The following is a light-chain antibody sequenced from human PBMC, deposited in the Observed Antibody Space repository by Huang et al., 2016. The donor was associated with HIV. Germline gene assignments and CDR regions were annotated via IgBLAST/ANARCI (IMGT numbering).Light chain of an antibody. CDR2: KAS. V-gene: IGKV1-5*03. CDR1: QSISTW. Sequence: DIQMTQFPSTLSASVGDRVTLTCRASQSISTWLAWYQQKPGKAPKLRIYKASNLEDGVPSRFSGSGSGTEFTLTISSRQPDDFATYYCQQYSAYSWTFGQGTKVDIK. J-gene: IGKJ1*01. CDR3: QQYSAYSWT.